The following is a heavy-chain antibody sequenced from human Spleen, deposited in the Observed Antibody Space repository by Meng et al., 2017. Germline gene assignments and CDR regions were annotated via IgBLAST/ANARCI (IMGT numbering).Heavy chain of an antibody. Sequence: GGSLRLSCAASGFTVSSNYMSWVRQAPGKGLEWVSVIYSGGSTYYADSVKGRFTISRDNSKNTLYLQMNSLRAEDTAVCYCARANALSGGFQFDYWGQGTLVTVSS. V-gene: IGHV3-66*02. J-gene: IGHJ4*02. CDR3: ARANALSGGFQFDY. D-gene: IGHD1-26*01. CDR1: GFTVSSNY. CDR2: IYSGGST.